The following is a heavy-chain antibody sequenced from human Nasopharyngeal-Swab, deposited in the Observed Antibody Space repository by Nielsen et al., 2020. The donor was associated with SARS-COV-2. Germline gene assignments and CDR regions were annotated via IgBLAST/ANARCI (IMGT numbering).Heavy chain of an antibody. D-gene: IGHD3-10*01. CDR1: GGSVSSGSYY. Sequence: SETLSLTFTAPGGSVSSGSYYWSWIRQPPGKGLEWIGYIYYSGSTNYNPSLKSRVTISVDTSKNQFSLKLSSVTAADTAVYYCARDHYGSGSPSMDVWGQGTTVTVSS. J-gene: IGHJ6*02. CDR3: ARDHYGSGSPSMDV. CDR2: IYYSGST. V-gene: IGHV4-61*01.